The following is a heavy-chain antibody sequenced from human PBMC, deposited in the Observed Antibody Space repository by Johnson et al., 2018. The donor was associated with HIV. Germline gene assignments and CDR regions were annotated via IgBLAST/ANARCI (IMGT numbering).Heavy chain of an antibody. CDR2: ISYDGSNI. V-gene: IGHV3-30-3*01. CDR1: GFTFSSYA. Sequence: QMQLVEYGGGVVQPGRSLRLSCAASGFTFSSYAMHWVRQATGKGLEWVAVISYDGSNILYADSVKGRFTISRDNSKNTLYLQMNSLRAEDTAVYYCARARLLWFRELWPHDAFDIWGQGTKVTVSS. J-gene: IGHJ3*02. CDR3: ARARLLWFRELWPHDAFDI. D-gene: IGHD3-10*01.